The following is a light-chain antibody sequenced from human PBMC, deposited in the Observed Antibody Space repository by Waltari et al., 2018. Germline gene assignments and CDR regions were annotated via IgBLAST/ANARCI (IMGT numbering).Light chain of an antibody. CDR1: QSSSRY. Sequence: SCRDSQSSSRYLAWYQQKPGQAPRLLIYGASTRATGIPDRFSGSGSGTDFSLTISGLEPEDSAVYYCQHHFRLPATFGQGTKVEIK. CDR3: QHHFRLPAT. V-gene: IGKV3-20*01. CDR2: GAS. J-gene: IGKJ1*01.